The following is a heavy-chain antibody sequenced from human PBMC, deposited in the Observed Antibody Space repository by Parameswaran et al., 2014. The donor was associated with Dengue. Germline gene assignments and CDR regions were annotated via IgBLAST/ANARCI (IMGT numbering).Heavy chain of an antibody. J-gene: IGHJ4*02. CDR3: AVFSTITTRTDS. V-gene: IGHV1-69*06. D-gene: IGHD1-1*01. Sequence: RRVRQAPGQYLESMGTIIPVFGTATYTQKFQGRVTITADKSTSTSYMEMSSLTSEDTAVYYCAVFSTITTRTDSWGQGTLVTVSS. CDR2: IIPVFGTA.